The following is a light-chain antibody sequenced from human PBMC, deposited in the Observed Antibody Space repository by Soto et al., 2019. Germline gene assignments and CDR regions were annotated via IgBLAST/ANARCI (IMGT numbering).Light chain of an antibody. Sequence: DIQMTQSPSTLSASVGDRVTITCRASQSISSWLAWYQQKPGKAPKLLIYDASSLESGVPSRFSVSGSGTEFKLTISSLQPYDGATYYCQQDNSYPGSFGQGTKLEIK. J-gene: IGKJ2*01. CDR1: QSISSW. CDR2: DAS. CDR3: QQDNSYPGS. V-gene: IGKV1-5*01.